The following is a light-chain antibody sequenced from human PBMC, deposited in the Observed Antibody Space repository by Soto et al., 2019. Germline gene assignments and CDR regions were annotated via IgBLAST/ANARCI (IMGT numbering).Light chain of an antibody. CDR3: AAWDDSLNGLV. Sequence: QSVLTQTPSASGTPGQRVTISCSGSSSYIGSNTVNWYQQLPGTAPKLLIYNNNQRPSGVPDRFSGSKSGTSASLAISGLQSEDEADYYCAAWDDSLNGLVFGTGTKLTVL. V-gene: IGLV1-44*01. J-gene: IGLJ1*01. CDR2: NNN. CDR1: SSYIGSNT.